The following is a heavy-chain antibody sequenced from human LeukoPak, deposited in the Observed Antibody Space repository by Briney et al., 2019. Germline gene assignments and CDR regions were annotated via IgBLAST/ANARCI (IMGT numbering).Heavy chain of an antibody. D-gene: IGHD3-22*01. CDR2: INEDASII. V-gene: IGHV3-74*01. CDR3: TRDLSYYDSSGFIDY. Sequence: PGGSLRLSCAASGFTFSSYWMHWVRQAPGKGLEWVSRINEDASIITYADSVKGRFTISRDNAKNSLYLQMNSLRAEDTAVYYCTRDLSYYDSSGFIDYWGQGTLVTVSS. J-gene: IGHJ4*02. CDR1: GFTFSSYW.